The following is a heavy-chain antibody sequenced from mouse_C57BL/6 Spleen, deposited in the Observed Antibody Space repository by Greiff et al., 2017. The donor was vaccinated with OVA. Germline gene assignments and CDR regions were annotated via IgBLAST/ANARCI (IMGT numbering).Heavy chain of an antibody. Sequence: EVKLMESEGGLVQPGSSMKLSCTASGFTFSDYYMAWVRQVPEKGLEWVANINYDGSSTYYLDSLKSRFIISSDNAKNILYLQMSSLKSEDTATYDGARGGVGNYGYFDYWGQGTTLTVSS. V-gene: IGHV5-16*01. CDR3: ARGGVGNYGYFDY. CDR1: GFTFSDYY. CDR2: INYDGSST. D-gene: IGHD2-1*01. J-gene: IGHJ2*01.